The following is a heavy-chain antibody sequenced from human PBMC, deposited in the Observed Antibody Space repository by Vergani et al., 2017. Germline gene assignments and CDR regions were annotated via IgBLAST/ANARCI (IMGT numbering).Heavy chain of an antibody. Sequence: QVQLVESGGGVVQPGRSLRLSCAASGFIFSSYGMHWVRQAPGKGLEWVAVISYVGTKKYYADFVKGRFTISRDNSKNTLYLQMNSLRAEDTAVFYCAKSPRLAASPYYYYYMDVWGKGTTVTVSS. CDR3: AKSPRLAASPYYYYYMDV. CDR1: GFIFSSYG. D-gene: IGHD6-25*01. V-gene: IGHV3-30*18. J-gene: IGHJ6*03. CDR2: ISYVGTKK.